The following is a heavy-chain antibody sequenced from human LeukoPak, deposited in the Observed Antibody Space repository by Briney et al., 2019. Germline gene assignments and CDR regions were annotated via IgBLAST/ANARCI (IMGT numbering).Heavy chain of an antibody. V-gene: IGHV5-51*01. D-gene: IGHD6-13*01. CDR1: GYTFSSYW. Sequence: GESLKISCKGSGYTFSSYWIGWVRQMPGKGLEWMGIIYPGDSDTRYSPSFQGQVTISADQSISTADPQWSSLKASDTAMYYCARQVVATAGTYDYWGQGTLVTVSS. CDR3: ARQVVATAGTYDY. J-gene: IGHJ4*02. CDR2: IYPGDSDT.